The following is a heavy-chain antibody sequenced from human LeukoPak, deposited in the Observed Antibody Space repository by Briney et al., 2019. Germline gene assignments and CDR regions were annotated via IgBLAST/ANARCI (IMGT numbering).Heavy chain of an antibody. Sequence: DSVKVSCKASGYTFTGYYIHWVRQAPGQGLEWMGWINPNSGGTNYAQKFQGRVTVTRDTSISTAYMELSRLTSDDTAVYYCARFLPRTIFGVVIEPDYWGQGTLVTVSS. D-gene: IGHD3-3*01. V-gene: IGHV1-2*02. J-gene: IGHJ4*02. CDR2: INPNSGGT. CDR3: ARFLPRTIFGVVIEPDY. CDR1: GYTFTGYY.